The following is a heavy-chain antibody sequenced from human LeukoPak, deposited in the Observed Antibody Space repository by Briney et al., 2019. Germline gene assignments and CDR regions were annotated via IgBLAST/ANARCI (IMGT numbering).Heavy chain of an antibody. CDR3: ARAPRRDAFDI. Sequence: PSETLSLTCAVSGGSISSGGYSWSWIRQPPGKGLEWIGYIYHSGSTYYNPSLKSRVTISVDRSKNQFSLKLSSVTAADTAVYYCARAPRRDAFDIWGQGTMVTVSS. CDR1: GGSISSGGYS. V-gene: IGHV4-30-2*01. CDR2: IYHSGST. J-gene: IGHJ3*02.